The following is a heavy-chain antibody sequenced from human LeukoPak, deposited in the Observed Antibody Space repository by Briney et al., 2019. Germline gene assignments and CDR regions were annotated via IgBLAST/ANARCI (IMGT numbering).Heavy chain of an antibody. V-gene: IGHV2-70*11. CDR2: LDRDDNK. CDR3: ARLLLSRGYFPDY. Sequence: SGPTLVNPTQTLTLTCTFSGFSLTTTGMSVSWIRQPPGKALEWLARLDRDDNKYYSASLKTRLTISKDTSKNQVVLTMTNMDPVDTATYYCARLLLSRGYFPDYWGQGTLVTVSS. D-gene: IGHD3-22*01. J-gene: IGHJ4*02. CDR1: GFSLTTTGMS.